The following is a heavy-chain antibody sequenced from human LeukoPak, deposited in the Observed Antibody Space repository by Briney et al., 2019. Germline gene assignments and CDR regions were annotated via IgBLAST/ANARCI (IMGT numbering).Heavy chain of an antibody. J-gene: IGHJ4*02. CDR3: ARSNGPYYFDY. CDR1: EFSSSNYW. V-gene: IGHV3-74*01. D-gene: IGHD1-1*01. Sequence: GGSLRHSCAAPEFSSSNYWMHWVRQGPGKGLVWVSWITGDGGSTKYADSVKGGFTISRDNAKNTVYLQVNSLRAGDTAVYYCARSNGPYYFDYWVQGALVTVSS. CDR2: ITGDGGST.